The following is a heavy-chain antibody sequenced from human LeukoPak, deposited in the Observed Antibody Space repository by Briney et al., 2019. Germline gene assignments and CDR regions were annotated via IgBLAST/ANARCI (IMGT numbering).Heavy chain of an antibody. CDR2: ISSSGSTI. CDR3: ASLSLTDYSSGRSGDY. Sequence: GGSLRLSCAASGFTFSSYEMNWVRQAPGKGLEWVSYISSSGSTIYYADSVKGRFTISRDNAKNSLYLQMNSLRAEDTAVYYCASLSLTDYSSGRSGDYWGQGTLVTVSS. D-gene: IGHD6-19*01. CDR1: GFTFSSYE. V-gene: IGHV3-48*03. J-gene: IGHJ4*02.